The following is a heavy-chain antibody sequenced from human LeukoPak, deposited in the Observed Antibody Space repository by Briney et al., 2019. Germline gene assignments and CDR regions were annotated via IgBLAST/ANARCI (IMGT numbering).Heavy chain of an antibody. V-gene: IGHV1-8*01. D-gene: IGHD2-21*02. CDR1: GYTFTSYD. Sequence: ASVKVSCKASGYTFTSYDINWVRQATGQGLEWMGWMNPNSGNTGYAQKFQGRVTMTRNTSISTAYMELSSLRSDDTAVYYCTRGPDCGGDCYSRGLDPWGQGTLVTVSS. CDR3: TRGPDCGGDCYSRGLDP. CDR2: MNPNSGNT. J-gene: IGHJ5*02.